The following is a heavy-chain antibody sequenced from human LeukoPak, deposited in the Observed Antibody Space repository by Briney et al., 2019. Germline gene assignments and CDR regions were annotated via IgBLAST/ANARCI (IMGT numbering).Heavy chain of an antibody. CDR3: AKSGDVLRYFDWLTSPAYYFDY. CDR2: IRYDGSNK. CDR1: GFTFSSYG. Sequence: GGSLRLSCAASGFTFSSYGMHWVRQAPGKGLEWVAFIRYDGSNKYYADSVKGRFTISRDNSKNTLYLQMNSLRAEDTAVYYCAKSGDVLRYFDWLTSPAYYFDYWGQGTLVTVSS. J-gene: IGHJ4*02. V-gene: IGHV3-30*02. D-gene: IGHD3-9*01.